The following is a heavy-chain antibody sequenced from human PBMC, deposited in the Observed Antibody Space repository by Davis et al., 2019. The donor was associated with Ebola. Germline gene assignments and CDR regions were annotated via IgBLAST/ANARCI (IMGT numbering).Heavy chain of an antibody. CDR3: ARDDYVWGSYRYGY. J-gene: IGHJ4*02. Sequence: AASVKVSCKASGYTFTSYYMHWVRQAPGQGLEWMGIINPSGGSTSYAQKFQGRVTITRDTSASTAYMELSSLRSEDTAVYYCARDDYVWGSYRYGYWGQGTLVTVSS. CDR2: INPSGGST. D-gene: IGHD3-16*02. V-gene: IGHV1-46*01. CDR1: GYTFTSYY.